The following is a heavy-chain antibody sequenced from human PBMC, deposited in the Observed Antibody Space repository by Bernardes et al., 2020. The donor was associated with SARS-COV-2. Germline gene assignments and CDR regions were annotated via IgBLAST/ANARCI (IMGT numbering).Heavy chain of an antibody. Sequence: SESLSLTCTVSGGSISSYYWGWIRQPPGKGREWNGYIYYSGRTNYNPALKTGVTISVDTSKNQFSLKLSSVTAADTAVYYCARGGGTDILTGYLYYYGMDVWGQGTTVTVSS. D-gene: IGHD3-9*01. CDR1: GGSISSYY. CDR2: IYYSGRT. V-gene: IGHV4-59*01. J-gene: IGHJ6*02. CDR3: ARGGGTDILTGYLYYYGMDV.